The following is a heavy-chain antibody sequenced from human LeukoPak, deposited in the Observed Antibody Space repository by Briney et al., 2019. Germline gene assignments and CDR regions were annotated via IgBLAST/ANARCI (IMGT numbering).Heavy chain of an antibody. CDR3: ARGTQLNYYDSSGYYDY. V-gene: IGHV4-34*01. D-gene: IGHD3-22*01. CDR1: GGSFSGYY. J-gene: IGHJ4*02. CDR2: INHSGST. Sequence: PSETLSLTCAVYGGSFSGYYWSWIRQPPGKGLEWIGEINHSGSTNYNPSLKSRVTISVDTSKNQFSLKLSPVTAADTAVYYCARGTQLNYYDSSGYYDYWGQGTLVTVSS.